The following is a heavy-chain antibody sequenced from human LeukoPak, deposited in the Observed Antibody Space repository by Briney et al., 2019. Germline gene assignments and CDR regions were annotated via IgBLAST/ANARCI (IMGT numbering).Heavy chain of an antibody. CDR3: ARGNRQLAYYGSGSRLPFDS. J-gene: IGHJ4*02. D-gene: IGHD3-10*01. CDR2: IYYSGST. V-gene: IGHV4-59*12. Sequence: SETLSLTCTVSGGSISSYYWSWIRQPPEKGLEWIGYIYYSGSTNYNPSLKSRVTISVDTSKNQFSLRLTSVTAADTAVYYCARGNRQLAYYGSGSRLPFDSWGQGTLVTISS. CDR1: GGSISSYY.